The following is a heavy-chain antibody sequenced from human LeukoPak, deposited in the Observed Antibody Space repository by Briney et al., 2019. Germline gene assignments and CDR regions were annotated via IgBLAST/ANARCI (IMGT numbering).Heavy chain of an antibody. CDR2: ISGSGSST. CDR1: GFTFSSYA. CDR3: AKTSPGWPYYFDY. Sequence: GGSLRLSCAASGFTFSSYAMSWVRQAPGKGLEWVSGISGSGSSTYYADPVKGRFTISRDNSKNTLYLQMNSLRAEDTAVYYCAKTSPGWPYYFDYWGQGTLVTVSS. J-gene: IGHJ4*02. D-gene: IGHD6-19*01. V-gene: IGHV3-23*01.